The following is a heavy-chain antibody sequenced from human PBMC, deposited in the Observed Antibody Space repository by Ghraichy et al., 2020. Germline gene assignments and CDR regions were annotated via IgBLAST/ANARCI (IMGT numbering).Heavy chain of an antibody. J-gene: IGHJ4*02. V-gene: IGHV4-34*01. CDR3: ARRNRDRKASTVTTFDY. D-gene: IGHD4-17*01. Sequence: SQTLSLTCAVYGGSFSGYYWSWIRQPPGKGLEWIGEINHSGSTNYNPSLKSRVTISVDTSKNQFSLKLSSVTAADTAVYYCARRNRDRKASTVTTFDYWGQGTLVTVSS. CDR1: GGSFSGYY. CDR2: INHSGST.